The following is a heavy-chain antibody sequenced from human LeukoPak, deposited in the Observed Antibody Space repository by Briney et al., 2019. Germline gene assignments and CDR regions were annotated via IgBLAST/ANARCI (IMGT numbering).Heavy chain of an antibody. CDR1: GFTFSSYA. D-gene: IGHD2-2*01. CDR2: ISGSGGST. J-gene: IGHJ5*02. CDR3: AKDSINSELGYCSGTSCSLDS. Sequence: GGSLRLSCAASGFTFSSYAMSWVRQAPGKGLEGVSAISGSGGSTYYADSVKGRFTISRDNSKNTLYLQMNSLRAEDTAIYYCAKDSINSELGYCSGTSCSLDSWGQGTLVTVSS. V-gene: IGHV3-23*01.